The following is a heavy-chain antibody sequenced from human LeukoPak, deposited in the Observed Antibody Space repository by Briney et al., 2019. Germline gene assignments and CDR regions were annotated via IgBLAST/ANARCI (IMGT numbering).Heavy chain of an antibody. V-gene: IGHV4-39*02. CDR3: ARESGLMVRGGWFDP. Sequence: SETLSLTCTVSGGSISSSSYYWGWIRQPPGKGLEWIGSIYYSGSTYYNPALKSRVTISVDTSKNQFPLMLSPVTAADTAVYYCARESGLMVRGGWFDPWGQGTLVTVSS. D-gene: IGHD3-10*01. J-gene: IGHJ5*02. CDR1: GGSISSSSYY. CDR2: IYYSGST.